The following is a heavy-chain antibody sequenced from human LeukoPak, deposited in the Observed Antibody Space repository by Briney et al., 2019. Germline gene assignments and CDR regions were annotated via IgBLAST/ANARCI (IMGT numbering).Heavy chain of an antibody. Sequence: QPGGSLRLSCAASGFTFSSCGMHWVRQAPGKGLEWVAVIWYDGSNKIYADSVKGRFTISRDNSKNTLYLQMNSLSAEDTAVYYCARDSPTTVVTPPGSFDIWGQGTMVIVSS. CDR3: ARDSPTTVVTPPGSFDI. V-gene: IGHV3-33*01. CDR2: IWYDGSNK. CDR1: GFTFSSCG. J-gene: IGHJ3*02. D-gene: IGHD4-23*01.